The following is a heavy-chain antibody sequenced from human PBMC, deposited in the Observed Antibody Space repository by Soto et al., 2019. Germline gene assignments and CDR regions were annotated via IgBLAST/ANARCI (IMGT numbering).Heavy chain of an antibody. J-gene: IGHJ6*02. CDR3: GRDEVRNGVGV. CDR1: GFTFSDFG. D-gene: IGHD1-1*01. V-gene: IGHV3-7*01. CDR2: IKGDGSEK. Sequence: EVRLVESGGGLVQPGGSLRLSCEASGFTFSDFGMSWVRQAPGKGLEWVANIKGDGSEKRYVDSVRGRFTISRDNAKNSVYLQRNSLRADDTALYYCGRDEVRNGVGVWGQGTTVTVSS.